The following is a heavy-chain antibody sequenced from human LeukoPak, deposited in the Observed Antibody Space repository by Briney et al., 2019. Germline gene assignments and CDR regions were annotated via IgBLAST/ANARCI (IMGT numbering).Heavy chain of an antibody. CDR1: GFTFSSYA. V-gene: IGHV3-30-3*01. D-gene: IGHD1-26*01. CDR2: ISYDGSNK. J-gene: IGHJ4*02. CDR3: AKDVGKWESLHFFDY. Sequence: GGPLRLSCAASGFTFSSYAMHWVRQAPGKGLEWVAVISYDGSNKYYADSVKGRFTISRDDSRNTLYLQMNSLRGDDTAVYYCAKDVGKWESLHFFDYWGQGTLVTVSS.